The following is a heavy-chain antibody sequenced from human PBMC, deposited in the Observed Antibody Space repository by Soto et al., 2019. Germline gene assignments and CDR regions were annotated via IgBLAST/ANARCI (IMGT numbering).Heavy chain of an antibody. CDR3: ATGGPAGDFDY. CDR2: FDPEDGET. D-gene: IGHD3-10*01. J-gene: IGHJ4*02. CDR1: GYTLNELS. Sequence: ASVKVSCKVSGYTLNELSIHWVRQAPGKGLEWMGGFDPEDGETVYAQKFQGRVTMTEDTSTDTTNMELSSLTSEDTAVYYCATGGPAGDFDYWGQGSLVTVSS. V-gene: IGHV1-24*01.